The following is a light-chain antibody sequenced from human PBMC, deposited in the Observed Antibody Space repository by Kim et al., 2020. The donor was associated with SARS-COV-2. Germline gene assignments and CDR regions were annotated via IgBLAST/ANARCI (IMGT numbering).Light chain of an antibody. CDR1: QSVLNNFNNKNH. J-gene: IGKJ4*01. V-gene: IGKV4-1*01. CDR3: QQYSSARRGLT. CDR2: WAS. Sequence: DIVLTQSPDSLAVSLGERATINCKSSQSVLNNFNNKNHLSWYQQKPGQPPKLLIYWASTRESGVPDRFSGSGSGTDFTLTISSLQAEDVAVYYCQQYSSARRGLTFGGGTKVDIK.